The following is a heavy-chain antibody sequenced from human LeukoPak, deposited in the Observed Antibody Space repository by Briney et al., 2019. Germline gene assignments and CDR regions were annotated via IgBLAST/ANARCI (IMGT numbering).Heavy chain of an antibody. D-gene: IGHD3-10*01. Sequence: KPGGSLRLSCAASGFTFSSYSMNWVRQAPGKGLEWVSSISSSSSYIYYADSVKGRFTISRDNAKNSLYLQMNSLRAEDTAVYYCVRDLWAYYYGSGSYPNAFDIWGQGTMVTVSS. CDR2: ISSSSSYI. V-gene: IGHV3-21*01. CDR3: VRDLWAYYYGSGSYPNAFDI. CDR1: GFTFSSYS. J-gene: IGHJ3*02.